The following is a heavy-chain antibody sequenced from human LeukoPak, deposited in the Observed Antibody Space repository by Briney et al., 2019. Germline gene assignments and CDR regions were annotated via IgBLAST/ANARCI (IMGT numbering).Heavy chain of an antibody. CDR2: INTGNGDT. D-gene: IGHD1-26*01. CDR1: GYTFTNYY. V-gene: IGHV1-3*04. CDR3: ARDLGSGSLHY. J-gene: IGHJ4*02. Sequence: ASVNVSCKASGYTFTNYYMHWVRQAPGQGLEWLGWINTGNGDTRYSQTFQGRVTITSYTSASTAYMELSSLRSEDTAVYYCARDLGSGSLHYWGQGTLVTVSS.